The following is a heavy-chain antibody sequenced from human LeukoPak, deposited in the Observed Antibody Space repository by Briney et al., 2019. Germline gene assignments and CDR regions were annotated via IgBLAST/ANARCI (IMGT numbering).Heavy chain of an antibody. V-gene: IGHV3-7*01. CDR1: GFTFSSYW. CDR2: IKQDGSEK. CDR3: ARDLEIAAAGTMAFWFDP. Sequence: GGSLRLSCAASGFTFSSYWISWVRQAPGKGLEWVANIKQDGSEKYYVDSVKGRFTISRDNAKNSLYLQMNSLRAEDTAVYYCARDLEIAAAGTMAFWFDPWGQGTLVTVSS. D-gene: IGHD6-13*01. J-gene: IGHJ5*02.